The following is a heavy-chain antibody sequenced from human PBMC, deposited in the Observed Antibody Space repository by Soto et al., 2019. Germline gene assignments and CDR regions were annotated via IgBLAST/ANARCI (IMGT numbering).Heavy chain of an antibody. Sequence: SVKVSCKASGFTFTIQWVRQARGQRLEWIGWIVVGSGDTNYAQKFQERVTITRDMSTSTAYMELSSLRSEDTAVYYCAAAPLRYVEYYFDSWGQGTLVTVS. J-gene: IGHJ4*02. CDR2: IVVGSGDT. CDR1: GFTFTI. CDR3: AAAPLRYVEYYFDS. D-gene: IGHD3-16*01. V-gene: IGHV1-58*01.